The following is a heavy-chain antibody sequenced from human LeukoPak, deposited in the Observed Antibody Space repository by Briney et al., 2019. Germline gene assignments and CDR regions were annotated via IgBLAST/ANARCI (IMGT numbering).Heavy chain of an antibody. CDR3: VRDLDY. CDR2: INQGGTEK. CDR1: GFTFSTYW. V-gene: IGHV3-7*01. Sequence: PGETLRLSCAASGFTFSTYWMMWVRQAPGKGLEWVANINQGGTEKHYVESVKGRFTISRDNAKNSLYLQVYSLRAEDTAVYYCVRDLDYWGQGTLVTVSS. J-gene: IGHJ4*02.